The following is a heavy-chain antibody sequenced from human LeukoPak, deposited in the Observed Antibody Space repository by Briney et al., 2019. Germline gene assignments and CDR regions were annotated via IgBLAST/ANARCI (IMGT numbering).Heavy chain of an antibody. Sequence: SETLSLTCTISGGSISSYYWSWIRQPPGKGLEWIGYIYYSGSTSYNPSLKSRVTISVDTSKNQFSLKLSSVTAADTAVYYCARHDSRITIFGVVIPTQPFDYWGQGTLVTVSS. CDR2: IYYSGST. J-gene: IGHJ4*02. D-gene: IGHD3-3*01. V-gene: IGHV4-59*08. CDR3: ARHDSRITIFGVVIPTQPFDY. CDR1: GGSISSYY.